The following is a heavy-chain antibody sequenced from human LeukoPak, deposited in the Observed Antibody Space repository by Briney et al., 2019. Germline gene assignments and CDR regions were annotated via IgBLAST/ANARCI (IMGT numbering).Heavy chain of an antibody. Sequence: GASVKVSCKTSGYTFSNFGINWVRQAPGQGLEWMGWINPNSGGTNYAQKFQGRVTMTRDTSISTAYMELSRLRSDDTAVYYCARGEEGGDGYNTNWFDPWGQGTLVTVSS. CDR1: GYTFSNFG. V-gene: IGHV1-2*02. J-gene: IGHJ5*02. CDR2: INPNSGGT. D-gene: IGHD5-24*01. CDR3: ARGEEGGDGYNTNWFDP.